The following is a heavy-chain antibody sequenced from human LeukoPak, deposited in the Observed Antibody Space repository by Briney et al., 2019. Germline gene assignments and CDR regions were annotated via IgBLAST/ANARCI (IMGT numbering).Heavy chain of an antibody. V-gene: IGHV3-43*01. J-gene: IGHJ4*02. CDR1: GFTCNDYT. CDR3: ARDTLGEGEDANYAVYYFDY. D-gene: IGHD4/OR15-4a*01. CDR2: INWDASNI. Sequence: GGSLRLYCAASGFTCNDYTVHWVRQAPGKGLEGVSLINWDASNIYYADSVKGRFTISRDNGKNSLDLQMNSLRADDTAVYYCARDTLGEGEDANYAVYYFDYWGQGTVVTVSS.